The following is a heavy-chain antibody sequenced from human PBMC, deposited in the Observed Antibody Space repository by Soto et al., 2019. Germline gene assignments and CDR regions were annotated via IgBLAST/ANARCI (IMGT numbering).Heavy chain of an antibody. J-gene: IGHJ6*02. Sequence: SETLSLTCTVSGDSITNYYWTWIRQPPGKGLEWIGHIYYSGTTNYNPSLKSRVTISVDKSKKQFSLNLTSATAADTALYYCARDTYYFGMDVWGQGTTVTVSS. CDR1: GDSITNYY. V-gene: IGHV4-59*01. CDR2: IYYSGTT. D-gene: IGHD2-21*01. CDR3: ARDTYYFGMDV.